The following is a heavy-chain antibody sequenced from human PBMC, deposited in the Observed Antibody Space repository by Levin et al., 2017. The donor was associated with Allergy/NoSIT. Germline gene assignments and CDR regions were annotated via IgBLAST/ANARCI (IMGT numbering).Heavy chain of an antibody. CDR1: GGSISSHY. CDR3: ARDALVASIFDY. CDR2: IYTSGST. J-gene: IGHJ4*02. V-gene: IGHV4-4*07. D-gene: IGHD2-15*01. Sequence: GSLRLSCTVSGGSISSHYWSWIRQSAGKGLEWIGRIYTSGSTNYNPSLKSRVTMSVDTSKNQFSLRLSSVTAADTAVYYCARDALVASIFDYWGQGILVTVSS.